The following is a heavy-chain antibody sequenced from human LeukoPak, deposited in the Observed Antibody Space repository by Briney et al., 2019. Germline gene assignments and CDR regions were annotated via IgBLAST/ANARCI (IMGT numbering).Heavy chain of an antibody. CDR2: INQSGST. Sequence: ASETLSLTCAVSGGSFSGYSGNWIRQPPGKGREWVGEINQSGSTKYNPSLKSRVTISIDTSKSQFSMRLNSVTAADTALYYCARCDSGGWFFDSWGQGALVTVSS. J-gene: IGHJ5*01. CDR3: ARCDSGGWFFDS. D-gene: IGHD6-19*01. CDR1: GGSFSGYS. V-gene: IGHV4-34*01.